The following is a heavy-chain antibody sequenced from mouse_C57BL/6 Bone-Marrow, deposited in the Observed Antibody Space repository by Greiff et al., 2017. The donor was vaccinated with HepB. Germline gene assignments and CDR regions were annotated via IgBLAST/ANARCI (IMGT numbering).Heavy chain of an antibody. CDR3: ARDSNYGFAY. CDR1: GFTFSDFY. D-gene: IGHD2-5*01. J-gene: IGHJ3*01. Sequence: EVNLVESGGGLVQSGRSLRLSCATSGFTFSDFYMEWVRQAPGKGLEWIAASRNKANDYTTEYSASVKGRFIVSRDTSQSILYLQMNALRAEDTAIYYCARDSNYGFAYWGQGTLVTVSA. CDR2: SRNKANDYTT. V-gene: IGHV7-1*01.